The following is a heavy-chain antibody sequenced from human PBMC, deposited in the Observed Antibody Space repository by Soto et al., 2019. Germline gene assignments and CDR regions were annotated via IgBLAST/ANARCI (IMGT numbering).Heavy chain of an antibody. CDR3: ARVFVPAFRPPYGMDV. Sequence: QVQLVQSGAEVKKPGASVKVSCKASGYTFTSYDINWVRQATGQGLEWMGWINPNSGNTGYAQKFQGRVTMTRNTSISTAYMELSSLRSEDTAVYYCARVFVPAFRPPYGMDVWGQGTTVTVSS. CDR2: INPNSGNT. J-gene: IGHJ6*02. CDR1: GYTFTSYD. V-gene: IGHV1-8*01. D-gene: IGHD2-2*01.